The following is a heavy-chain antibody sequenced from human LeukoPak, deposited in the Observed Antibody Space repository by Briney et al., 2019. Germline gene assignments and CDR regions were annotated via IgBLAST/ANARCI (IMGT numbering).Heavy chain of an antibody. CDR1: GYTFTGYY. V-gene: IGHV1-2*04. CDR2: INPNSGGT. Sequence: ASVKVSCKASGYTFTGYYMHWVRQAPGQGPEWMGWINPNSGGTNYAQKFQGWVTMTRDTSISTAYMELSRLRSDDTAVYYCARGRSSSWYHHYYGMDVWSQGTTVTVSS. CDR3: ARGRSSSWYHHYYGMDV. D-gene: IGHD6-13*01. J-gene: IGHJ6*02.